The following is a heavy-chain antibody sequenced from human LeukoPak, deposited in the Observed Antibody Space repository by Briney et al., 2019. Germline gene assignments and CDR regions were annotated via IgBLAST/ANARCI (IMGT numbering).Heavy chain of an antibody. J-gene: IGHJ4*02. V-gene: IGHV4-34*01. CDR1: GGSFSGYY. Sequence: SETLSLTCAVYGGSFSGYYWSWIRQPPGKGLEWIGEINHSGSTNYNPSLKSRFTISVDTSKNQFSLKLSSVTAADTAVYYCARGRPNYYDSSGYYYYWGQGTLVTVSS. CDR3: ARGRPNYYDSSGYYYY. CDR2: INHSGST. D-gene: IGHD3-22*01.